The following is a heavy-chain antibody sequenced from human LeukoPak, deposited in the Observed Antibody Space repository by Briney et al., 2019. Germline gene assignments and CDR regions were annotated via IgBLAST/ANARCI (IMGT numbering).Heavy chain of an antibody. J-gene: IGHJ4*02. Sequence: GGSLRLSCAASGFTFSSYAMHWVRQATGKGLEWVAVISYDGSNKYYGDSVKGRFTIARDNSKNTLYLQMNSLRAEDTAVYYCARDGDIVVVPAAMAGDPGFDYWGQGTLVTVSS. D-gene: IGHD2-2*01. CDR1: GFTFSSYA. V-gene: IGHV3-30*04. CDR2: ISYDGSNK. CDR3: ARDGDIVVVPAAMAGDPGFDY.